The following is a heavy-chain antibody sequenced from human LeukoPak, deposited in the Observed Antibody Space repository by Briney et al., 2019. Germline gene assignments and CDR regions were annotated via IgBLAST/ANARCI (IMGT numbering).Heavy chain of an antibody. D-gene: IGHD6-19*01. CDR2: IYYSGST. J-gene: IGHJ4*02. V-gene: IGHV4-39*01. CDR1: GSSISSSSYY. Sequence: KTSETLSLTCTVSGSSISSSSYYWGWIRQPPGRALEWIGSIYYSGSTYYTPSLKSRVTISVDTSKNQFSLKLSSVTAADTAVYYCASRQPPSVAGSVANDYWGQGTLVTVSS. CDR3: ASRQPPSVAGSVANDY.